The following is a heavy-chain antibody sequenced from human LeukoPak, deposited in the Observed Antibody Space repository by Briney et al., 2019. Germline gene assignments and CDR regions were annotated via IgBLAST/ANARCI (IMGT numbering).Heavy chain of an antibody. CDR1: GFTFSSYA. CDR3: AKGSSWYYFDY. D-gene: IGHD6-13*01. CDR2: ISGSGGRT. J-gene: IGHJ4*02. V-gene: IGHV3-23*01. Sequence: GGSLRLSCAASGFTFSSYAMSWVRQAPGKGPEWVSVISGSGGRTYYADSVKGRFTISRDNSKNTLYLQMNSLRAEDTAVYYCAKGSSWYYFDYWGQGTLVTVSS.